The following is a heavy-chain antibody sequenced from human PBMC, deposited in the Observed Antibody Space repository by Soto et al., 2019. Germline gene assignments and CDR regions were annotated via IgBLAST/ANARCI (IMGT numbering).Heavy chain of an antibody. V-gene: IGHV1-18*01. J-gene: IGHJ4*02. CDR2: ISAYNGNT. D-gene: IGHD7-27*01. Sequence: QVQLVQSGAEVKKPGASVKVSCKASGYTFTSYGISWVRQAPGQGLEWMGWISAYNGNTKYAQKLQGRGTMTTDTTTSTADMELRSLRSDDTAVYFWAREPNGFDYWGQGALVTLSS. CDR3: AREPNGFDY. CDR1: GYTFTSYG.